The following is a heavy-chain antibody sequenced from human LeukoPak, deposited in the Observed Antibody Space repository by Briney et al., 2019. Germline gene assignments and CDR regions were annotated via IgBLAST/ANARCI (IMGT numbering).Heavy chain of an antibody. D-gene: IGHD6-19*01. CDR1: GYTFTGYY. CDR3: ASISGWYYFDY. Sequence: TSVKVSCKASGYTFTGYYMHWVRQAPGQGLEWIGRINPNSGGTNYAQKFQGRVTMTRDTSISTAYMELSRLRSDDTAVYYCASISGWYYFDYWGQGTLVTVSS. J-gene: IGHJ4*02. CDR2: INPNSGGT. V-gene: IGHV1-2*06.